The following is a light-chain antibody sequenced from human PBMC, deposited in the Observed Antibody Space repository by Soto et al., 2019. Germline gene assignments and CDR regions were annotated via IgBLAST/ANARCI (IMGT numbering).Light chain of an antibody. Sequence: QPVLTQPPSVSGAPGQRVTISCTGSSSNVGADYDVHWYQQLPGTAPKLLIYGNANRPSGVPDRFSGSKSGTSASLAITGLQAEDEAEYYCQSYDRSLSGFYVFGTGTKLTVL. CDR3: QSYDRSLSGFYV. CDR2: GNA. V-gene: IGLV1-40*01. CDR1: SSNVGADYD. J-gene: IGLJ1*01.